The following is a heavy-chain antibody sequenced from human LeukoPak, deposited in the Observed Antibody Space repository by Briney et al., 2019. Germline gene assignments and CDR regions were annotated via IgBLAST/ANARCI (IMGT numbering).Heavy chain of an antibody. D-gene: IGHD3-22*01. J-gene: IGHJ3*02. CDR3: ARDPNYYDSSGYYKTLDAFDI. V-gene: IGHV1-18*01. CDR1: GYTFTNSG. Sequence: GASVKVSCKPSGYTFTNSGLNWVRQAPGQGLEWMGWISAYNGITNYAQKLQGRVTMTTDTSTSTAYMELRSLRSDDTAVYYCARDPNYYDSSGYYKTLDAFDIWGQGTMVTVSS. CDR2: ISAYNGIT.